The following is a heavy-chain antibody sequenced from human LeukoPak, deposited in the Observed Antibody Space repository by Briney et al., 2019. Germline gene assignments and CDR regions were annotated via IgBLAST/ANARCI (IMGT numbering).Heavy chain of an antibody. CDR3: ARHSTMVTTGSFDY. V-gene: IGHV4-61*02. CDR2: IYASGDT. Sequence: PSQTLSLTCTVSGGSISSASYYWNWIRQPAGKGLEWIGRIYASGDTNYNPSLKSRVTISVDMSKNQFSLKLGSVTAADTAVYYCARHSTMVTTGSFDYWSQGTLVTVSS. CDR1: GGSISSASYY. D-gene: IGHD4-17*01. J-gene: IGHJ4*02.